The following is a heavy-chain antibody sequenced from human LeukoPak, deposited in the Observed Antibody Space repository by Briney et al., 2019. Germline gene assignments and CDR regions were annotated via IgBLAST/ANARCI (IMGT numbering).Heavy chain of an antibody. CDR3: ASGPVWFGELLGYFDY. CDR2: INPNSGGT. D-gene: IGHD3-10*01. V-gene: IGHV1-2*02. CDR1: GYTFTGYY. Sequence: ASVKVSCKASGYTFTGYYMHWVRQAPGQGLEWMGWINPNSGGTNYAQKFQGRVTMTRDTSISTAYMELRSLRSDDTAVYYCASGPVWFGELLGYFDYWGQGTLVTVSS. J-gene: IGHJ4*02.